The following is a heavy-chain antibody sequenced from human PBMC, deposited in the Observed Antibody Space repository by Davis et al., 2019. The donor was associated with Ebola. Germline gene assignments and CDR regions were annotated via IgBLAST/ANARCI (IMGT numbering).Heavy chain of an antibody. Sequence: PGGSLRLSCAASGFTFSSYSMNWVRQAPGKGLEWVSYISSSSSTIYYADSVKGRFTISRDNAKNTLYLQMNSLRAEDTAVYYCARAALSYCSGGSCYWFDPWGQGTLVTVSS. CDR1: GFTFSSYS. CDR2: ISSSSSTI. V-gene: IGHV3-48*01. CDR3: ARAALSYCSGGSCYWFDP. D-gene: IGHD2-15*01. J-gene: IGHJ5*02.